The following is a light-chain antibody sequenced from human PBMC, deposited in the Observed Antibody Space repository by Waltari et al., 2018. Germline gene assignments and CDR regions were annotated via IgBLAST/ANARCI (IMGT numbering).Light chain of an antibody. J-gene: IGLJ1*01. V-gene: IGLV2-14*01. CDR1: SNDVGAYGY. CDR2: EVS. CDR3: SSHTATVPRV. Sequence: QSALTQPASVSGSPGQSITISCTGTSNDVGAYGYVSWYQQYPGKAPKLIIYEVSYRPSGISTRFSGSKSGNQASLTISGLQAEDEADYYCSSHTATVPRVFGTGTRVTVV.